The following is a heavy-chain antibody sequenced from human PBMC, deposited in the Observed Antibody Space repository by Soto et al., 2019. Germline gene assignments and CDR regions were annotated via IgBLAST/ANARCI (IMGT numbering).Heavy chain of an antibody. V-gene: IGHV1-46*01. CDR2: INPSGGST. CDR1: GYTFTSYY. D-gene: IGHD3-10*01. J-gene: IGHJ6*02. Sequence: QVQLVQSGAEVKKPGASVKVSCKASGYTFTSYYMHWVRQAPGQGLEWMGIINPSGGSTHYAQKFQRRVTMTRDTSTSTVYMERSSLRSEDTAVYYCARAAALLWFGELSGMDVWGQGTTVTVSS. CDR3: ARAAALLWFGELSGMDV.